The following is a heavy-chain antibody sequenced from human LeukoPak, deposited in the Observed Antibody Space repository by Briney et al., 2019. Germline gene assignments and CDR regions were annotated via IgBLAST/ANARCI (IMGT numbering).Heavy chain of an antibody. CDR2: ISAYNGNT. J-gene: IGHJ5*02. V-gene: IGHV1-18*01. CDR3: ARDAPTWELLRSVWFDP. Sequence: ASVKVSCKASGYTFTSYGISWVQQAPGQGPEWMGWISAYNGNTNYAQKLQGRVTMTTDTSTSTAYMELRSLRSDDTAVYYCARDAPTWELLRSVWFDPWGQGTLVTVSS. D-gene: IGHD1-26*01. CDR1: GYTFTSYG.